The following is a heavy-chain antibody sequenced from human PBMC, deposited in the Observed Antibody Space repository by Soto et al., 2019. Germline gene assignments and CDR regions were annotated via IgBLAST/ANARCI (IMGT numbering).Heavy chain of an antibody. CDR1: GYTFTSYD. Sequence: ASVKVSCKASGYTFTSYDINWVRQATGQGLEWMGWMNPNSGNTGYAQKFQGRVTMTRNTSISTAYMELSSLRSEDTAVYYCARSIAARRGGYYYYYGMDVWGQGTTVTVYS. J-gene: IGHJ6*02. V-gene: IGHV1-8*01. D-gene: IGHD6-6*01. CDR3: ARSIAARRGGYYYYYGMDV. CDR2: MNPNSGNT.